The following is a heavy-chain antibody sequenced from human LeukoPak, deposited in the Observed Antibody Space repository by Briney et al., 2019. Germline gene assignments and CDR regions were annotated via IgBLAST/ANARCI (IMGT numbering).Heavy chain of an antibody. V-gene: IGHV4-39*01. CDR3: ARRRYYDSTGYLD. CDR1: GDSISSSSYY. CDR2: IYYRGST. Sequence: TSETLSLTCTISGDSISSSSYYWGWIRQPPGKGLEWIGDIYYRGSTYYNLSLKSRVSISIDTSNNQFSLTLNSVTAADTALYFCARRRYYDSTGYLDWGQGTLVTVSS. D-gene: IGHD3-22*01. J-gene: IGHJ1*01.